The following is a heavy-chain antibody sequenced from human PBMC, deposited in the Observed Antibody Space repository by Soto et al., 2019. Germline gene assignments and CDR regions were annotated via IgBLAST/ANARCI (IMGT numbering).Heavy chain of an antibody. CDR3: VRDSGAKLSSS. V-gene: IGHV1-69*13. D-gene: IGHD6-13*01. Sequence: ASVEVFCKASGGTFSSYRINWVRQAPGQGLEWMGGIVPIYRTADSAQEFQGRVTITADESARTAYMELRSLKSRDTAVYYCVRDSGAKLSSSWGQGTLVTVSS. CDR1: GGTFSSYR. CDR2: IVPIYRTA. J-gene: IGHJ4*02.